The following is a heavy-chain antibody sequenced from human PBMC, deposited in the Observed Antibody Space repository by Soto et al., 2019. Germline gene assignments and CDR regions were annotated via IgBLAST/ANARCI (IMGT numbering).Heavy chain of an antibody. Sequence: QVQLVQSGAEVKKPGSSVTVSCMTFGGTFNTYGISWVRQAPGQGLEWMGRIIPVFGKPKYAQKLQGRVTISADESTSTAYIKLRSLRPDDTTIYYCARNRFLYCDYPIFGMWRPGTLVTVSS. CDR1: GGTFNTYG. D-gene: IGHD4-17*01. J-gene: IGHJ4*02. V-gene: IGHV1-69*18. CDR2: IIPVFGKP. CDR3: ARNRFLYCDYPIFGM.